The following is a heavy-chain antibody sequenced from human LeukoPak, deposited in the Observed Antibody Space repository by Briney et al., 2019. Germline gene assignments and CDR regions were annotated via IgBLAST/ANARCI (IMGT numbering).Heavy chain of an antibody. J-gene: IGHJ6*02. CDR1: GGSFSGYY. D-gene: IGHD6-6*01. CDR2: INHSGST. CDR3: ARSGYSSSLRPYYYGMDV. V-gene: IGHV4-34*01. Sequence: KSSQTLSLTCAVYGGSFSGYYWSWIRQPPGKGLEWIGEINHSGSTNYNPSLKSRVTISVDTSKNQFSLKLSSVTAADTAVYYCARSGYSSSLRPYYYGMDVWGQGTTVTVSS.